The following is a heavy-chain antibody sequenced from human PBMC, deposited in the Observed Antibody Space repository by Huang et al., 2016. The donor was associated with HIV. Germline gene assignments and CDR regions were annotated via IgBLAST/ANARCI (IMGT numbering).Heavy chain of an antibody. CDR3: ARLIGSPSFYYGLDV. Sequence: EVQLVQSGAEVKKPGESLKISCKGSGYRFRSNWIGWVRQMPGKGLVWMVIIYPGDSDTRYCPSFQGQVTISADKSINTAYLQWSSLKASDTAMYYCARLIGSPSFYYGLDVWGQGTTVTVSS. D-gene: IGHD3-10*01. V-gene: IGHV5-51*01. J-gene: IGHJ6*02. CDR1: GYRFRSNW. CDR2: IYPGDSDT.